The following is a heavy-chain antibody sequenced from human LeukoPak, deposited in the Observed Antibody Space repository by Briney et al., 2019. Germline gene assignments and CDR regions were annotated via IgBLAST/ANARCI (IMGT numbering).Heavy chain of an antibody. D-gene: IGHD6-13*01. CDR3: VAAIHYYFDY. CDR2: INPNSGGT. Sequence: ASVKVSCKASGYTFTGYYMHWVRQAPGQGLEWMGWINPNSGGTNYAQKFQGGVTMTRDTSLSTAYMELSRLRSDDTAVYYCVAAIHYYFDYWGQGTLVTVSS. J-gene: IGHJ4*02. CDR1: GYTFTGYY. V-gene: IGHV1-2*02.